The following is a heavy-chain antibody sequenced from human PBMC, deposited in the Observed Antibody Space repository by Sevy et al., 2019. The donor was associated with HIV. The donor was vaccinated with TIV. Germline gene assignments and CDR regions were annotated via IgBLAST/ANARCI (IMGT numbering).Heavy chain of an antibody. CDR1: GGSISGYY. V-gene: IGHV4-59*01. CDR3: AIDRYTLVRGIIMTWFDP. CDR2: THSNGNT. J-gene: IGHJ5*02. D-gene: IGHD3-10*01. Sequence: SETLSLTCTVSGGSISGYYWSWIRQSPGKGLEWIAYTHSNGNTNYNPSLKSRVTISIDTSKNQFSLKLSSVTAADTAVYYCAIDRYTLVRGIIMTWFDPWGQGTLVTVSS.